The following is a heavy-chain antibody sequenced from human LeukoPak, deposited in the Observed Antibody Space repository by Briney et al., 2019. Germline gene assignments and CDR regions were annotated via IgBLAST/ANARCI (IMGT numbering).Heavy chain of an antibody. J-gene: IGHJ2*01. CDR3: AKLRSYWYFDL. Sequence: GGSLRLSCAASGFTFSSYAMSWVRQAPGKGLEWVSAISGSGGSTYYADSVKGRFTISRDNSKNTLYLQINSLRAEDTALYYCAKLRSYWYFDLWGRGTLVTVSS. CDR2: ISGSGGST. D-gene: IGHD3-16*01. V-gene: IGHV3-23*01. CDR1: GFTFSSYA.